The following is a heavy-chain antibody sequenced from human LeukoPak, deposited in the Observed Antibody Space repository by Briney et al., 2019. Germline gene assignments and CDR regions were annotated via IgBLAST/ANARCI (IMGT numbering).Heavy chain of an antibody. D-gene: IGHD4-17*01. CDR3: ARDYADYVGYFFFDY. J-gene: IGHJ4*02. Sequence: PGGSLRLSCAASGFTFNSYAMNWVRQAPGKGLGWVSSISGGGETTYYADSAKGRFTISRDNSQNTLYLQMNSLRAEDTAVYYCARDYADYVGYFFFDYWGQGTLVTVSS. CDR1: GFTFNSYA. V-gene: IGHV3-23*01. CDR2: ISGGGETT.